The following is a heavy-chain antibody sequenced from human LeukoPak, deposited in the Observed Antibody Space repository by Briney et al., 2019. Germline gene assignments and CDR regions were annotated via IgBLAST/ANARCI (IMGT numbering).Heavy chain of an antibody. CDR1: GFTFSTYA. D-gene: IGHD5-24*01. V-gene: IGHV3-23*01. Sequence: GESLRLSCAASGFTFSTYAMNWVRQAPGKGLEWVSVIVGDGGGIHYADSVSGRFTISRDNSRNTLYLQMNSLRVEDTAVYYCAKDRIPDGKYSIDFWGQGTLVTVSS. CDR3: AKDRIPDGKYSIDF. J-gene: IGHJ4*02. CDR2: IVGDGGGI.